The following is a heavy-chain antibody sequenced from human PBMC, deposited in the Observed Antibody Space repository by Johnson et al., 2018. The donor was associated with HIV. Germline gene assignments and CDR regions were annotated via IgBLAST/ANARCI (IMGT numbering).Heavy chain of an antibody. Sequence: HVQLVESGGGLVKPGGSLRLSCAASGFTFSDYYMSWIRQAPGKGLEWVSYISSSGSTIYYADSAKGRVTISRGNAKNSLYLQMNSLRAEATAIYYYARDTPAWGLLPPIGAFDVWGQGTMVTVSS. D-gene: IGHD7-27*01. V-gene: IGHV3-11*01. CDR2: ISSSGSTI. J-gene: IGHJ3*01. CDR3: ARDTPAWGLLPPIGAFDV. CDR1: GFTFSDYY.